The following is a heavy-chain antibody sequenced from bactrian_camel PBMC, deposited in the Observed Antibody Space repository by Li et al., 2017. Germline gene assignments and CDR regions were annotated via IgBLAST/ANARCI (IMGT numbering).Heavy chain of an antibody. V-gene: IGHV3S1*01. Sequence: HVQLVESGGGSVQAGGSLKLSCAASGYTYNRNCMAWFRQAPGKEREGVARIATGSGNTYYADSVKGRFTISQDNAKNTVYLQMNSLKPEDTAMYYCAARLNIRCPYGDVWSWATSSGNWGQGTQVTVS. CDR1: GYTYNRNC. D-gene: IGHD6*01. CDR2: IATGSGNT. J-gene: IGHJ4*01. CDR3: AARLNIRCPYGDVWSWATSSGN.